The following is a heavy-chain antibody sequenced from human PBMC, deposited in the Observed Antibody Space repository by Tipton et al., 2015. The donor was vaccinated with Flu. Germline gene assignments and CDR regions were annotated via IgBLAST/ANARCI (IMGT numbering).Heavy chain of an antibody. CDR2: INHSGST. V-gene: IGHV4-34*01. D-gene: IGHD3-10*01. CDR3: ASGRDYGSGGPPWY. Sequence: TLSLTCAVYGGSFSGYYWSWIRQPPGKGLEWIGEINHSGSTNYNPSLKSRVTISVDTSKNPFSLKLSSVTAADTAVYYCASGRDYGSGGPPWYWGQGTLVTVSS. CDR1: GGSFSGYY. J-gene: IGHJ4*02.